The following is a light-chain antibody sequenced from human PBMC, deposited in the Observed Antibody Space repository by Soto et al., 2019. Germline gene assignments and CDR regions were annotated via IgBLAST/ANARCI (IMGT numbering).Light chain of an antibody. CDR3: QHYYRWVWT. Sequence: EIVMTQSPATLSVSPGERATLSCRASQSVSSNLAWYQQKPGQAPRLLIYGASTRAAGIPPRFSGSGSGTQFTLTISGLQSEDSALYYCQHYYRWVWTCGQGTKGDIK. CDR1: QSVSSN. J-gene: IGKJ1*01. V-gene: IGKV3-15*01. CDR2: GAS.